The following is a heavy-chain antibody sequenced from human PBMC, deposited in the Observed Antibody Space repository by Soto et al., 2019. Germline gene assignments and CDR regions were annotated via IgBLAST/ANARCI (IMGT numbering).Heavy chain of an antibody. CDR3: ARRSRSGYDWVGYNWFDP. D-gene: IGHD5-12*01. V-gene: IGHV5-51*01. CDR2: IYPSDSDT. J-gene: IGHJ5*02. Sequence: PGESLKISCKGSGYSFTTHWIAWVRQMPGKGLEWMGTIYPSDSDTTYSPAFQGQVTISVDKSISTAYVQWSSLKASDTAMYYCARRSRSGYDWVGYNWFDPWGQGTPVTVSS. CDR1: GYSFTTHW.